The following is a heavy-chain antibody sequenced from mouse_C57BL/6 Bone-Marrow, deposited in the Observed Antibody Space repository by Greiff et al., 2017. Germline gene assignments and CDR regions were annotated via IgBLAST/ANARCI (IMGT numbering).Heavy chain of an antibody. V-gene: IGHV2-2*01. CDR2: IWSGGST. Sequence: VKLQQSGPGLVQPSQSLSITCTVSGFSLTSYGVHWVRQSPGKGLEWLGVIWSGGSTAYNAAFISRLSISKDNSKSHVFFKMNSLQADDTAIYYCASFRIGFAYWGQGTLVTVS. CDR1: GFSLTSYG. CDR3: ASFRIGFAY. J-gene: IGHJ3*01.